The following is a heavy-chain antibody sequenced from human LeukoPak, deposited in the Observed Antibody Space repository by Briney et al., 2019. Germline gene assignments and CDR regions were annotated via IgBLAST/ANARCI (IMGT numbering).Heavy chain of an antibody. CDR3: ANPYPIAARGAI. J-gene: IGHJ4*02. CDR2: IRYDGSNK. D-gene: IGHD6-6*01. V-gene: IGHV3-30*02. CDR1: GFTFSSYG. Sequence: GGSLRLSCAASGFTFSSYGMHWVRQAPGKGLEWVAFIRYDGSNKYYADSVKGRFTISRDNSKNTLYLQMNSLRAEDTAVYYCANPYPIAARGAIWGQGTLVTVSS.